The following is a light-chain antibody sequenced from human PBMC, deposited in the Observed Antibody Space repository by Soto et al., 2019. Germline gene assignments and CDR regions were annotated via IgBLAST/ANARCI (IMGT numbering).Light chain of an antibody. Sequence: DIQLTQSPSFLSASVGDRVTITCRASQGIRTYLAWYQQKPGKAPHLLVYAASTLQSGVPSRFSGSGSGTEFTLTISSLQPEDFASYYCQQLNSYPLTFGGGTKVEI. V-gene: IGKV1-9*01. CDR3: QQLNSYPLT. CDR1: QGIRTY. J-gene: IGKJ4*01. CDR2: AAS.